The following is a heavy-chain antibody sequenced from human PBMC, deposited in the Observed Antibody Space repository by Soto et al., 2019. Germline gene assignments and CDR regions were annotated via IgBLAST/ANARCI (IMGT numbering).Heavy chain of an antibody. V-gene: IGHV3-7*05. Sequence: AGGSLRLSCVASGFTFSSEWMNWVRQAPGKRLEWVANIRRDGSEKHYVDSVNGRFTIFRDNAKNTLSLQMNNLRAEDTAIYYCAKDLGSSSPNWFDPWGPGTLVTVSS. J-gene: IGHJ5*02. D-gene: IGHD6-6*01. CDR2: IRRDGSEK. CDR1: GFTFSSEW. CDR3: AKDLGSSSPNWFDP.